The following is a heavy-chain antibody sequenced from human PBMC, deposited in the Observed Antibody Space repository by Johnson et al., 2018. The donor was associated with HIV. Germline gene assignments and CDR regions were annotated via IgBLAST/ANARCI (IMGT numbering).Heavy chain of an antibody. Sequence: QVLLVESGGGVVQPGRSLRLSCAASGFTFTSYAMHWVRQAPGKGLDWVAVISFYGSTIYYANSVSGRFPISSDNSRDTLSLQMNSLRVEDTALYYCAREGKYLAGAEDAFDIWGQGTMVTVSS. D-gene: IGHD2/OR15-2a*01. V-gene: IGHV3-30-3*01. CDR2: ISFYGSTI. J-gene: IGHJ3*02. CDR1: GFTFTSYA. CDR3: AREGKYLAGAEDAFDI.